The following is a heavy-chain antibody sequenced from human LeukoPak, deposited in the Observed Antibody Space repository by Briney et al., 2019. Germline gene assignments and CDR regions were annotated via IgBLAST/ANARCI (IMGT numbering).Heavy chain of an antibody. V-gene: IGHV3-33*01. CDR3: ARLGSGWAIDY. D-gene: IGHD6-19*01. Sequence: GGSLRLSCAASGFTFSSYGILWVRQAPGKGLEWVAVIWYDGSNKYYADSVKGRFTISRDQSKNTVYLQMNSLRADDTAVYYCARLGSGWAIDYWGQGTLVSVSS. J-gene: IGHJ4*02. CDR1: GFTFSSYG. CDR2: IWYDGSNK.